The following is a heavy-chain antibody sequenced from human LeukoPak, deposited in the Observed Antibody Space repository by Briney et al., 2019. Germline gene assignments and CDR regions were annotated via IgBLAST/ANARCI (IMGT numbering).Heavy chain of an antibody. CDR3: ARLLSLYSSSWYYFDY. D-gene: IGHD6-13*01. CDR2: MNPNSGNT. CDR1: GYTFTSYD. Sequence: RGASLKLSCKASGYTFTSYDINWVRQATGQGLEWMGWMNPNSGNTGYAQKFQGRVTMTRNTSISTAYMELSSLRSEDTAVYYCARLLSLYSSSWYYFDYWGQGTLVTVSS. V-gene: IGHV1-8*02. J-gene: IGHJ4*02.